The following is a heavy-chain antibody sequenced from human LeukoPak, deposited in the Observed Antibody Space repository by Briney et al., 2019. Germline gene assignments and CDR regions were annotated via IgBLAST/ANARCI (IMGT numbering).Heavy chain of an antibody. D-gene: IGHD3-9*01. J-gene: IGHJ4*02. CDR2: ISYDGSNK. CDR1: GFTFSSYG. V-gene: IGHV3-30*18. CDR3: AKDTDYDILTGPINY. Sequence: GGSLRLSCAASGFTFSSYGMHWVRQAPGKGLEWVAVISYDGSNKYYADSVKGRFTISRDNSKNTLYLQMNSLRAEDTAVYYCAKDTDYDILTGPINYWGQGTLVTVSS.